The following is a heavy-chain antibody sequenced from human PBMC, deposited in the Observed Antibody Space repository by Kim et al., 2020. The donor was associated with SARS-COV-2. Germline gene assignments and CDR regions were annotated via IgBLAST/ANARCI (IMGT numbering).Heavy chain of an antibody. Sequence: GGSLRLSCVASGFTFDHYAMSWVRQAPGKGLEWVSVMSGGGVNKFYADSVRGRFTISSDNSKNTLYLQMNSLRDEDTALYYCAKMVVMEEDNYFYYYAMDVWGQGTTVTVSS. D-gene: IGHD3-22*01. V-gene: IGHV3-23*01. CDR1: GFTFDHYA. J-gene: IGHJ6*02. CDR2: MSGGGVNK. CDR3: AKMVVMEEDNYFYYYAMDV.